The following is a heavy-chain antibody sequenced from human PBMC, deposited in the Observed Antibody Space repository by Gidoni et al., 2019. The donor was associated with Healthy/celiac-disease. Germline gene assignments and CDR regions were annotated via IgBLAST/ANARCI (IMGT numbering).Heavy chain of an antibody. CDR1: GGTFSSYA. CDR2: IIPIFGTA. Sequence: QVQLVQSGAEVKKPGSSVKVSCKASGGTFSSYAISWVRQAPGQGLEWMGGIIPIFGTANYAQKFQGRVTITADKSTSTAYMELSSLRSEDTAVYYCARRPGITMVRGSTDYYYGMDVWGQGTTVTVSS. CDR3: ARRPGITMVRGSTDYYYGMDV. D-gene: IGHD3-10*01. V-gene: IGHV1-69*06. J-gene: IGHJ6*02.